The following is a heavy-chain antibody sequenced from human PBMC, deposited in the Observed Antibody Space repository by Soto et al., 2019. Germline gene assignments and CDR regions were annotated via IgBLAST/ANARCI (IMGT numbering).Heavy chain of an antibody. V-gene: IGHV1-18*01. CDR3: AWDGEVFWSGYKYYYGMDV. J-gene: IGHJ6*02. Sequence: ASVKVSCKASGYTFTSYGISWVRQAPGQRLEWMGWISAYNGNKNYAQKLQGRVTMTTDTSTSTAYMELRSLRSDDTAVYYCAWDGEVFWSGYKYYYGMDVWGQGTTVTVSS. CDR2: ISAYNGNK. D-gene: IGHD3-3*01. CDR1: GYTFTSYG.